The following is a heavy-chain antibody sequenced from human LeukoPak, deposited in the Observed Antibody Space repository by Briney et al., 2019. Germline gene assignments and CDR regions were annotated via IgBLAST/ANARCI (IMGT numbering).Heavy chain of an antibody. CDR2: IWYNGKNK. J-gene: IGHJ4*02. Sequence: GGSLRLSCAASGFTFSNYGMHWVRQAPGKGLAWVASIWYNGKNKYYADSVKGRFTISKDNSGYTVFLQMDSLRPEDTAVYYCAKDLLRFGESPNYFDSWGQGTLVTVSS. D-gene: IGHD3-16*01. V-gene: IGHV3-33*06. CDR3: AKDLLRFGESPNYFDS. CDR1: GFTFSNYG.